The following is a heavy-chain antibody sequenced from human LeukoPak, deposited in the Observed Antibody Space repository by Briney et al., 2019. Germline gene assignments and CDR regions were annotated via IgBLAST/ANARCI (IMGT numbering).Heavy chain of an antibody. D-gene: IGHD6-19*01. CDR2: ISSSGSAI. CDR3: AGGTRDSGLK. J-gene: IGHJ4*02. V-gene: IGHV3-48*04. CDR1: AFTFSTYS. Sequence: GGSLRLSCAASAFTFSTYSMNWVRQAPGKGLQWVSYISSSGSAIYYADSVKGRFAISRDNAKSSLYLQMNSLRAEDTAVYYCAGGTRDSGLKWGPGTSVTVSS.